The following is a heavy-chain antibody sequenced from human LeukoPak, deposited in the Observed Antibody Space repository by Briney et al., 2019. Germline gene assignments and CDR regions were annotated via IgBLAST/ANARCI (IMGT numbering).Heavy chain of an antibody. CDR1: GGSISSYH. J-gene: IGHJ5*02. Sequence: SETLSLTCTVSGGSISSYHWSWIRQPPGKGLESIGYIYSSGSTHYNPSLKSRVTISVDTSKNQFSLKLSSVTAADTAVYYCARGQDYVWGSPSTWGQGTLVTVSS. CDR2: IYSSGST. CDR3: ARGQDYVWGSPST. V-gene: IGHV4-59*01. D-gene: IGHD3-16*01.